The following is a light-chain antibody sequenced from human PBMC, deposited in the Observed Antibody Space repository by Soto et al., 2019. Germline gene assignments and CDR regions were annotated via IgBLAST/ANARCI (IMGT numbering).Light chain of an antibody. CDR1: SSNIGSNT. CDR3: AAWDDSLNGVV. V-gene: IGLV1-44*01. Sequence: QSVLTQPPSASGTPGQRVTISCSGSSSNIGSNTVNWYQQLPGTAPKLLIYSNNQRPSGVPDRFSGSKSGTSASLAIRGLQSEDGADYYWAAWDDSLNGVVFGGGTKLTVL. J-gene: IGLJ2*01. CDR2: SNN.